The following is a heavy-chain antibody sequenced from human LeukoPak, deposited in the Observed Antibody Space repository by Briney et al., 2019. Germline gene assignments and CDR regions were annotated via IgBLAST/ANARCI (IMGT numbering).Heavy chain of an antibody. V-gene: IGHV3-23*01. D-gene: IGHD6-13*01. CDR3: DRGYSIDY. J-gene: IGHJ4*02. CDR2: ITGSSDNT. CDR1: GFTFSSYA. Sequence: GGSLRLSCAASGFTFSSYAMSWVRQAPRKGLEWVSSITGSSDNTYYADSVKGRFTISRDNSRNTLYLQMYSLRAEDTAVYYCDRGYSIDYWGQGTLVTVSS.